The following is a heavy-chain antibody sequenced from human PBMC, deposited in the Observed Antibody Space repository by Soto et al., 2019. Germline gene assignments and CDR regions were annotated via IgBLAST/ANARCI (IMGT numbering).Heavy chain of an antibody. CDR3: ARDLRCSGGSCYGGYGMDV. V-gene: IGHV3-21*01. CDR1: GFTFSSYS. CDR2: ISSSSSYI. Sequence: EVQLVESGGGLVKPGGSLRLSCAASGFTFSSYSMNWVRQAPGKGLEWVSSISSSSSYIYYADSVKGRFTISRDNAKNSLYLQMNSLRAEDTAVYYCARDLRCSGGSCYGGYGMDVWGQGTTVTVSS. D-gene: IGHD2-15*01. J-gene: IGHJ6*02.